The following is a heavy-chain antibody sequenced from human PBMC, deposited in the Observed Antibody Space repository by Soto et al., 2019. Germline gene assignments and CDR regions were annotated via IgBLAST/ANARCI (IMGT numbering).Heavy chain of an antibody. CDR3: ARDGVTMNFDY. D-gene: IGHD3-22*01. V-gene: IGHV4-59*01. CDR1: GGSISSYY. Sequence: PSETLSLTCTVSGGSISSYYWSWIRQPPGKGLEWIGYIYYSGSTNYNPSLKSRVTISVDTSKNQFSLKLSSVTAADTAVYYCARDGVTMNFDYWGQGTLVTVS. CDR2: IYYSGST. J-gene: IGHJ4*02.